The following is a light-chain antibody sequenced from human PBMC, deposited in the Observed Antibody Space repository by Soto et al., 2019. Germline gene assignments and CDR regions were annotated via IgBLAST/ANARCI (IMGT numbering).Light chain of an antibody. V-gene: IGLV1-51*01. J-gene: IGLJ1*01. CDR3: GTWDSSLSVYV. Sequence: QSVLTQPPSVSAAPGQKVTISCSGSSSNIGNNYVSWYQQLPGTAPKLLIYDNNKRPSGIPDRFSGSKSGTSATLGITGLQTGDEADYYCGTWDSSLSVYVFGTWTKLTVL. CDR1: SSNIGNNY. CDR2: DNN.